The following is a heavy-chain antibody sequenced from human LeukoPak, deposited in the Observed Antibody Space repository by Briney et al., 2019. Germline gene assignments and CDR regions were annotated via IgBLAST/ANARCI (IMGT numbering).Heavy chain of an antibody. CDR1: GGTFSSYA. CDR2: IIPILGIA. V-gene: IGHV1-69*04. D-gene: IGHD3-22*01. CDR3: AREVIEASYYYDSSSFDY. J-gene: IGHJ4*02. Sequence: SVKVSCKASGGTFSSYAISWVRQAPGQGLEWMGRIIPILGIANYAQKFQGRVTITADKSTSTAYMELSSLRSEDTAVYYCAREVIEASYYYDSSSFDYWGQGTLVTVSS.